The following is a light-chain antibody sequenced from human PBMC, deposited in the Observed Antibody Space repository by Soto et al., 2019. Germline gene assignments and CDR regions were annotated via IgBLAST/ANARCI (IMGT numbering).Light chain of an antibody. Sequence: DIQMTQSPSSVSASIGDPVTITCRASQDINVYLNWYQQKPGEVPKLLIYSASTLHSGVPSRFSGSGSGTEFTLTISSLQPGDFATYYCQHYNSYPWTCGQGTKVDIK. CDR1: QDINVY. V-gene: IGKV1-16*01. CDR3: QHYNSYPWT. CDR2: SAS. J-gene: IGKJ1*01.